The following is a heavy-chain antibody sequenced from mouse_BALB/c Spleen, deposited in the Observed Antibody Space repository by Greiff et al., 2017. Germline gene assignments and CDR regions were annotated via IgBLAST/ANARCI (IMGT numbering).Heavy chain of an antibody. D-gene: IGHD3-3*01. CDR1: GFTFSSYT. CDR2: ISNGGGSA. Sequence: EVKVVESGGGLVQPGGSLKLSCAASGFTFSSYTMSWVRQTPEKRLEWVAYISNGGGSAYYPDTVKGRFTISRDNAKNTLYLQMSSLKSEDTAMYYCARQRAPDYFDYWGQGTTLTVSS. V-gene: IGHV5-12-2*01. CDR3: ARQRAPDYFDY. J-gene: IGHJ2*01.